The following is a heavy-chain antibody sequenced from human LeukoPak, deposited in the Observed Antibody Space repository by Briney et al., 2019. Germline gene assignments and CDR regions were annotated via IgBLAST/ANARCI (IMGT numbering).Heavy chain of an antibody. Sequence: GGSLRLSCAASGLTFNSYGMGWVRQAQVKGLEWVSAITGGGDTTYYADSVKGRFTISRDNSKNTLFLQMNSLRADDTAVYYCVRTSGYLAYWGQGTLVTVSS. J-gene: IGHJ4*02. CDR2: ITGGGDTT. V-gene: IGHV3-23*01. D-gene: IGHD3-22*01. CDR1: GLTFNSYG. CDR3: VRTSGYLAY.